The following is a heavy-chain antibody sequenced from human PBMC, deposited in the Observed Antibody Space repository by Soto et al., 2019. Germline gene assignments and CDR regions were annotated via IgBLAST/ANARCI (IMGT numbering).Heavy chain of an antibody. CDR3: ASGPGRFAENYYYYGMDV. J-gene: IGHJ6*02. Sequence: SVKVSCKASGGTFSSYAISWVRQAPGQGLEWMGGIIPIFGTANYAQKFQGRVTITADESTSTAYMELSSLRSEDTAVYYCASGPGRFAENYYYYGMDVWGQGTTVTV. CDR2: IIPIFGTA. V-gene: IGHV1-69*13. CDR1: GGTFSSYA. D-gene: IGHD3-10*01.